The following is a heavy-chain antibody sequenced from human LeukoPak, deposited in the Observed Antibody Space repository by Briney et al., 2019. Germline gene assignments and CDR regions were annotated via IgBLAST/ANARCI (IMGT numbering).Heavy chain of an antibody. V-gene: IGHV3-48*03. CDR3: ARDSYYYDSSGYYYGGYFDY. CDR1: GFTFSSYE. J-gene: IGHJ4*02. D-gene: IGHD3-22*01. Sequence: GGSLRLSCAASGFTFSSYEMNWVRQAPGKGLEWVSYSSSSGSTIYYADSVKGRFTISRDNAKNSLYLQMNSLRAEDTAVYYCARDSYYYDSSGYYYGGYFDYWGQGTLVTVSS. CDR2: SSSSGSTI.